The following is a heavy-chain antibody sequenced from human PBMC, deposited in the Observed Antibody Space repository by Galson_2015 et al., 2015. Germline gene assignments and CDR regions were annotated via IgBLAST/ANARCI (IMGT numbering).Heavy chain of an antibody. V-gene: IGHV3-7*01. CDR3: ARERALGIGWDYGECGWYFDL. Sequence: SLRLSCAASGFTFSSYWMSWVRQAPGKGLEWVANIEQDGSKKYYVSSVKGRCTISRDNDKNSLYLQMNIMRAEDTAVYFCARERALGIGWDYGECGWYFDLWGRGTLVTVSS. D-gene: IGHD4-17*01. J-gene: IGHJ2*01. CDR2: IEQDGSKK. CDR1: GFTFSSYW.